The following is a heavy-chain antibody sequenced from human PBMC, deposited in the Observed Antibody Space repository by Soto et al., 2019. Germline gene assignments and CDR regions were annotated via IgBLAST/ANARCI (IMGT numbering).Heavy chain of an antibody. J-gene: IGHJ5*02. CDR2: IYHSGST. CDR3: AREQQDSSSWYGNWFDP. Sequence: QVQLQESGPGLVKPSGTLSLTCAVSSGSISSSNWWSWVRQPPGKGLEWIGEIYHSGSTNYNPSLKSRVTISVNKSKNQFSLKLSSVTAADTAVYYCAREQQDSSSWYGNWFDPWGQGTLVTVSS. V-gene: IGHV4-4*02. CDR1: SGSISSSNW. D-gene: IGHD6-13*01.